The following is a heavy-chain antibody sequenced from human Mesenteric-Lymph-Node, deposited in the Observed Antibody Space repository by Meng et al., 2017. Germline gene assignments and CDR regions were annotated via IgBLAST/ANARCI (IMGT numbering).Heavy chain of an antibody. CDR2: LGAHDGDT. D-gene: IGHD3-10*01. CDR1: DYTFTGYG. Sequence: QVQPGQSGPEGKKPGAAVKVACKASDYTFTGYGVSWVRQAPGQGLEWMAWLGAHDGDTSHAPKFQGRVTVSADRHTATAYMELRSLRSDDTAVYYCARGTPGRSYSDYWGQGTLVTVSS. J-gene: IGHJ4*02. CDR3: ARGTPGRSYSDY. V-gene: IGHV1-18*01.